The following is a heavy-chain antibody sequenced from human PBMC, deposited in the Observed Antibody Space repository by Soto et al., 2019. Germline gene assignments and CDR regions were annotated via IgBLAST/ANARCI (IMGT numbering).Heavy chain of an antibody. CDR3: ARDPCLPRCPAY. CDR2: INAGNGNT. J-gene: IGHJ4*02. CDR1: GYTFTSYA. V-gene: IGHV1-3*01. D-gene: IGHD2-15*01. Sequence: ASVKVSCKASGYTFTSYAMHWVRQALGQRLEWMGWINAGNGNTKYSQKFQGRVTITRDTSASTGYMELSSLRSEDTAVYYCARDPCLPRCPAYSAQRTLVTGSS.